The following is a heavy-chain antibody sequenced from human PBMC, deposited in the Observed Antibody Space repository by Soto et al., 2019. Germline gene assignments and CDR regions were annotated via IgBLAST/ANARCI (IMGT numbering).Heavy chain of an antibody. J-gene: IGHJ6*02. CDR3: ARAVRSGSYPYYYYGMDV. Sequence: EVQVVESGGGLVQPGGSLRLSCAASGFTFSNYWMQWVRQAPGKGLVWVSRINSDGSSTSYADSVKGRFTISRDNAKNTLYRQMNSLRAEDTAVYYCARAVRSGSYPYYYYGMDVWGQGTTVTVSS. CDR1: GFTFSNYW. D-gene: IGHD3-10*01. CDR2: INSDGSST. V-gene: IGHV3-74*01.